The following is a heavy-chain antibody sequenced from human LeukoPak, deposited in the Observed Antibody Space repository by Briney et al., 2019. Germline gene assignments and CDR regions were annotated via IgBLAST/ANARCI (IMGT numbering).Heavy chain of an antibody. CDR1: GFTFSSYE. CDR3: VRQYYYGSGSYLWAPDY. D-gene: IGHD3-10*01. Sequence: GGSLRLSCTASGFTFSSYEMDWVRQAPGKGLEWVSYISSSGSSIYYADSVKGRFTISRDNAKNSLYLQMNSLRAEDTAVYHCVRQYYYGSGSYLWAPDYWGQGTLVTVSS. J-gene: IGHJ4*02. CDR2: ISSSGSSI. V-gene: IGHV3-48*03.